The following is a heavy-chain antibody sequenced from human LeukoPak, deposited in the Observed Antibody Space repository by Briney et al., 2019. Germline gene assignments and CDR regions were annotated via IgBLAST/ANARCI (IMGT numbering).Heavy chain of an antibody. CDR1: GFTFSSYE. CDR3: ARGYCSGGSCYQHFDY. J-gene: IGHJ4*02. D-gene: IGHD2-15*01. V-gene: IGHV3-48*03. Sequence: GGSLRLSCAASGFTFSSYEMNWVRQAPGKGLEWVSYISSSGSTIYYADSVKGRFTISRDNAKNSLYLQMNSLRAEDTAVYYCARGYCSGGSCYQHFDYWGQGTLVTVSS. CDR2: ISSSGSTI.